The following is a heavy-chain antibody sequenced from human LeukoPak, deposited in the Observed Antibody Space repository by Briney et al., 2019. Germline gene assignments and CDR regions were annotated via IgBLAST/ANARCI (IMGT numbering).Heavy chain of an antibody. Sequence: GGSLRLSCAASGFTFSSYNMNWVRQAPGKGLEWVSSISSSSTYIYYADSVKGRFTISRDNAKNSLYLQMNSLRAEDTAVYYCARGYRVXANXDXXGQGXXVTV. D-gene: IGHD3-16*02. J-gene: IGHJ4*02. CDR1: GFTFSSYN. CDR2: ISSSSTYI. V-gene: IGHV3-21*01. CDR3: ARGYRVXANXDX.